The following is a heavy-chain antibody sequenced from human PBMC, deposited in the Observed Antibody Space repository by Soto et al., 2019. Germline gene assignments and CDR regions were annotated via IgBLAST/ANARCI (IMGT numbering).Heavy chain of an antibody. CDR1: GYTFTSYD. CDR3: ARGGSYWARRHYFDS. J-gene: IGHJ4*02. CDR2: VTPRNGDT. Sequence: QVQLVQSGAEMKKPGASVKVSCKASGYTFTSYDINWVRQAAGQGPEWMGSVTPRNGDTAFAQKYQGRVTVTSNTSISTGYMELSNLGSDDTAVYYCARGGSYWARRHYFDSWGQGTLVTVSS. V-gene: IGHV1-8*02. D-gene: IGHD2-8*02.